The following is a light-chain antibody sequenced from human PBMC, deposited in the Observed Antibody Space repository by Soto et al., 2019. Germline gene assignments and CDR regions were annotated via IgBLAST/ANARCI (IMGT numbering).Light chain of an antibody. Sequence: LTQPASVSGSPGQSITISCTGTSSDVGGYNYVSWYQQHPGKAPKLMIYDVINRPSGVSNRFSGSKSGNTASLAISGLQAEDEDDYYCSSYTSNSTVVSGTGTKVPVL. CDR1: SSDVGGYNY. V-gene: IGLV2-14*01. CDR2: DVI. CDR3: SSYTSNSTVV. J-gene: IGLJ1*01.